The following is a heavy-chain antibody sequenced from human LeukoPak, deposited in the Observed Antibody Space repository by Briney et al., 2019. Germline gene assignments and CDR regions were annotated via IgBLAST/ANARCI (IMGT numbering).Heavy chain of an antibody. CDR3: ATWVSSTPGGFP. D-gene: IGHD2-2*01. V-gene: IGHV1-2*06. Sequence: ASVKVSCKASGYTFTGYYMHWVRQAPGQGLEWMGRINPNSGGTNYAQEFQGRVTMTRDTSISTAYMELRGLRSDDTAVYYCATWVSSTPGGFPWGQGTLVTVSS. J-gene: IGHJ5*02. CDR2: INPNSGGT. CDR1: GYTFTGYY.